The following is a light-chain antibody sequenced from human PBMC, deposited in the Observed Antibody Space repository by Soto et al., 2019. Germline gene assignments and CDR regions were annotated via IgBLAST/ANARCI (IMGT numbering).Light chain of an antibody. Sequence: EIVMTQTPLSLPVTPGEPASISGGCSQSRLDSDDGNTYLDWYLQKPGQSPQLLIYTVSYRASGVPDRFSGSGSGTDFTLKISRVEAEDVGVYYCMQRIEFPLTFGGGTKVDI. CDR3: MQRIEFPLT. CDR2: TVS. V-gene: IGKV2-40*01. J-gene: IGKJ4*01. CDR1: QSRLDSDDGNTY.